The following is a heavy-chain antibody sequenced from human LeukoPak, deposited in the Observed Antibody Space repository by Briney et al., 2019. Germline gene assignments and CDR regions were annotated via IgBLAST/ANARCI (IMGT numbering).Heavy chain of an antibody. Sequence: GGSLRLSCAASGFTFSSYGMHWVRQAPGKGLEWVAFIRYDGSNKYYADSVKGRFTISRDNSKNTLYLQMNSLRAEDTAVYYCARDYDSSGYYFDWGQGTLVTVSS. CDR3: ARDYDSSGYYFD. V-gene: IGHV3-30*02. CDR2: IRYDGSNK. J-gene: IGHJ4*02. D-gene: IGHD3-22*01. CDR1: GFTFSSYG.